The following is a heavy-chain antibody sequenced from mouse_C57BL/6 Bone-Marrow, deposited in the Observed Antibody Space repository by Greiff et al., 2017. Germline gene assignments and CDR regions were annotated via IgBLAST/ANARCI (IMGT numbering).Heavy chain of an antibody. J-gene: IGHJ4*01. CDR2: IYPGSGNT. V-gene: IGHV1-76*01. D-gene: IGHD2-1*01. CDR3: ARWDYGNPYYAMDY. Sequence: QVQLQQSGAELVRPGASVKLSCKASGYTFTDYYINWVKQRPGQGLEWIARIYPGSGNTYYNEKFKGKATLTAEKSSSTAYMQLSSLTSEDSAVYFCARWDYGNPYYAMDYWGQGTSVTVSA. CDR1: GYTFTDYY.